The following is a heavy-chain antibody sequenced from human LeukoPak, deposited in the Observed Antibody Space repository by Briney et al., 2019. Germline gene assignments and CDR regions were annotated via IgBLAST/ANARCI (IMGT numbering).Heavy chain of an antibody. CDR1: GYTFTGYY. J-gene: IGHJ4*02. V-gene: IGHV1-2*02. Sequence: GASVKVSCKASGYTFTGYYMHWVRQAPGQGLEWMGWINPNSGGTNYAQKFQGRVTMTRDTSISTDYMELSRLRSDDTAVYYCARDIAFTYSGEQPKGRDDYWGQGTLVTVSS. D-gene: IGHD4-17*01. CDR2: INPNSGGT. CDR3: ARDIAFTYSGEQPKGRDDY.